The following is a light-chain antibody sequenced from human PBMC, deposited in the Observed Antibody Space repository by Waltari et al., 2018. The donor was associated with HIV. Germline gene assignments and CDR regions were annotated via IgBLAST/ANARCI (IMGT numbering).Light chain of an antibody. Sequence: QSVLTQPPSASGPPGQGVPISCSGSRANIGSNYVYCYQQLPGTAPKRLIYRNNLRPSGVPDRFSGSKSGTSASLAISGLRSEDEADYYCATWDDSLSVVVFGGGTKLTVL. CDR1: RANIGSNY. CDR2: RNN. CDR3: ATWDDSLSVVV. V-gene: IGLV1-47*01. J-gene: IGLJ2*01.